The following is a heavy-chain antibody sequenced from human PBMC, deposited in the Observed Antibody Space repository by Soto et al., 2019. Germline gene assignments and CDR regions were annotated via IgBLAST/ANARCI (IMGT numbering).Heavy chain of an antibody. CDR2: ISGSGGST. CDR1: GFTFSNYA. J-gene: IGHJ4*02. D-gene: IGHD3-22*01. CDR3: AKDDQGIQWAMIVVVTLDY. V-gene: IGHV3-23*01. Sequence: GGSLRLSCAASGFTFSNYAMTWVRQAPGKGLEWVSAISGSGGSTYYADSVKGRFTISRDNSKNTLYLQMSSLRAEDTAVYYCAKDDQGIQWAMIVVVTLDYWGQGTLVTVSS.